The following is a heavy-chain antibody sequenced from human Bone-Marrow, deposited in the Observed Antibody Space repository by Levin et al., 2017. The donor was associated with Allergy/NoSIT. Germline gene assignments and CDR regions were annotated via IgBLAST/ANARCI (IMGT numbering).Heavy chain of an antibody. CDR3: AKAATSPYFRGADD. CDR1: GFTFSTYG. D-gene: IGHD3-10*02. V-gene: IGHV3-23*01. J-gene: IGHJ4*02. Sequence: GESLKISCAASGFTFSTYGMSWVRQAPGKGLEWVAVIGVDGRTTYYADSVKGRFTISRDNSKTTVFLQMDSLRVEDTAVYYCAKAATSPYFRGADDWGQGTLVTVSS. CDR2: IGVDGRTT.